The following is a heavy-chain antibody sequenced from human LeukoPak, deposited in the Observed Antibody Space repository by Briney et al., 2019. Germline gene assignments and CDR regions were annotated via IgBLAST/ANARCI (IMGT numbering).Heavy chain of an antibody. J-gene: IGHJ4*02. D-gene: IGHD4-23*01. CDR3: ARDLLNEGNHLDY. CDR2: IYYSGST. V-gene: IGHV4-30-4*01. Sequence: SETLSLTCTVSGGSISSGDYYWGWIRQPPGKGLEWIGYIYYSGSTDYNPSLKSRVTISVDTSKNQFSLKLSSVTAADTAVYYCARDLLNEGNHLDYWGQGTLVTVSS. CDR1: GGSISSGDYY.